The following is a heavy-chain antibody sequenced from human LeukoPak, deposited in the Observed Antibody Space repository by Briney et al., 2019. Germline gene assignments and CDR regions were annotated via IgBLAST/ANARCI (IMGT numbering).Heavy chain of an antibody. Sequence: SQTLSLTCTVSGGSISSGGYYWSWIRQHPGKGLEWIGYIYYSGSTYYNPSLKSRVTISVDTSKNQFSLKLSSVTAADTAVYYCAKTYYYDSSGYLPDYWGQGTLVTVSS. CDR2: IYYSGST. V-gene: IGHV4-31*03. CDR3: AKTYYYDSSGYLPDY. J-gene: IGHJ4*02. CDR1: GGSISSGGYY. D-gene: IGHD3-22*01.